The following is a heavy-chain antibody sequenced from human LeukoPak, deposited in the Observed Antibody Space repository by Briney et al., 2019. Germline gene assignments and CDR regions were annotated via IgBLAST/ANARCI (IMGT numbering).Heavy chain of an antibody. CDR2: IKQDGSEK. CDR3: ARTAYYYDSSGYYDAFDI. Sequence: GGSLRLSCAASGFTFSIYSMDWVRQAPGKGLEWVANIKQDGSEKYYVDSAKGRFTISRDNAKNSLYLQMNSLRAEDTAVYYCARTAYYYDSSGYYDAFDIWGQGTMVTVSS. V-gene: IGHV3-7*01. CDR1: GFTFSIYS. J-gene: IGHJ3*02. D-gene: IGHD3-22*01.